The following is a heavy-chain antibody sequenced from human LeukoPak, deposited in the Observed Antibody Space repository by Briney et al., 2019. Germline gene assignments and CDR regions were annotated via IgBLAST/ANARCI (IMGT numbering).Heavy chain of an antibody. CDR3: ATVGMGSSSGLGYYFDY. CDR1: GYTLTELS. J-gene: IGHJ4*02. V-gene: IGHV1-24*01. D-gene: IGHD6-6*01. CDR2: FDPEDGET. Sequence: ASVKVSCTVSGYTLTELSMHWVRQAPGKGLEWMGGFDPEDGETIYAQEFQGRVTMTEDTSTDTAYMELSSLRSEDTAVYYCATVGMGSSSGLGYYFDYWGQGTLVTVSS.